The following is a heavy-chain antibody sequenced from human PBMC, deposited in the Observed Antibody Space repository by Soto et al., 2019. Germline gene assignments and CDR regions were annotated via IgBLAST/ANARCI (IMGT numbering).Heavy chain of an antibody. Sequence: SGGSLRLSCAFSGFIFSSYAMNWVRQAPGRGLEWVSAITGSGHSTYYADSVKGRFTISRDNSKNTLYLQMNSLRAEDTAIYYCANYYGDYAGGEFFQHWGQGTLVTV. CDR1: GFIFSSYA. D-gene: IGHD4-17*01. J-gene: IGHJ1*01. CDR2: ITGSGHST. CDR3: ANYYGDYAGGEFFQH. V-gene: IGHV3-23*01.